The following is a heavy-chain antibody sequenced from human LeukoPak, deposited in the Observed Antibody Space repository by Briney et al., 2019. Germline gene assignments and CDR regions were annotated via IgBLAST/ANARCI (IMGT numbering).Heavy chain of an antibody. CDR2: IKKDGSEK. D-gene: IGHD2-21*01. CDR3: ARASRDSDYYYYMDV. CDR1: GFTFSSYW. V-gene: IGHV3-7*01. J-gene: IGHJ6*03. Sequence: GGSLRLSCAASGFTFSSYWMSWVRQAPGKGLEWVANIKKDGSEKYYVDSVKGRFTISRDNAKNSLYLQMNSLRAEDTAVYYCARASRDSDYYYYMDVWGKGTTVTISS.